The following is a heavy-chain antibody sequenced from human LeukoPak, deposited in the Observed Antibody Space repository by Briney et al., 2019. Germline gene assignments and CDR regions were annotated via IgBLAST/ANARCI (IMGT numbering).Heavy chain of an antibody. Sequence: ASVKVSCKASGYTFTRYDINWVRQATGQGLEWMVWINTKSGMTGHAQKFQGRITITKDTSISTVYMELSSLSSEDTAVYFCARVDGSVDYWGQGTLVTVSS. J-gene: IGHJ4*02. V-gene: IGHV1-8*03. D-gene: IGHD3-22*01. CDR2: INTKSGMT. CDR1: GYTFTRYD. CDR3: ARVDGSVDY.